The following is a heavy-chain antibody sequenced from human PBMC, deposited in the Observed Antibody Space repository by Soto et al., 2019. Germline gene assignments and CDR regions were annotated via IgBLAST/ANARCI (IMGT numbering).Heavy chain of an antibody. J-gene: IGHJ5*02. CDR3: ARSSPYYDFWSGYQDGDWFDP. D-gene: IGHD3-3*01. CDR2: ISYDGSNK. Sequence: SLRLSCAASGFTFSSYAMHWVRQAPGKGLEWVAVISYDGSNKYYADSVKGRFTISRDNSKNTLYLQMNSLRAEDTAVYYCARSSPYYDFWSGYQDGDWFDPWGQGTLVTVSS. CDR1: GFTFSSYA. V-gene: IGHV3-30-3*01.